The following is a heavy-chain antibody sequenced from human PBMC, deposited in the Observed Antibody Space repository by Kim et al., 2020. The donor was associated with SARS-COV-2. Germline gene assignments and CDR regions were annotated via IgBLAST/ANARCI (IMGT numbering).Heavy chain of an antibody. CDR1: GFTFDDYA. CDR2: ISWNSGSI. D-gene: IGHD5-12*01. V-gene: IGHV3-9*01. J-gene: IGHJ4*02. Sequence: GGSLRLSCAASGFTFDDYAMHWVRQAPGKGLEWVSGISWNSGSIGYADSVKGRFTISRDNAKNSLYLQMNSLRAEDTALYYCAKGPPVGATIHFDYWGQGTLVTVSS. CDR3: AKGPPVGATIHFDY.